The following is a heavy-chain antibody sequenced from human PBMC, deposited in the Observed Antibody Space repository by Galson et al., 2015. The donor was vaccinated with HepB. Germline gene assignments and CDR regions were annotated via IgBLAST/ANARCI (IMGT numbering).Heavy chain of an antibody. V-gene: IGHV4-39*01. J-gene: IGHJ4*02. CDR1: GGSISSSTYY. D-gene: IGHD3-10*01. Sequence: SETLSLTCTVSGGSISSSTYYWGWIRQPPGKGLEWIGSIYYSGSTYYNPSLKSRVTISVDTSKNQFSLKLSSVTAADTAVYYCARPKFLGSYFDYWGQGTLVTVSS. CDR3: ARPKFLGSYFDY. CDR2: IYYSGST.